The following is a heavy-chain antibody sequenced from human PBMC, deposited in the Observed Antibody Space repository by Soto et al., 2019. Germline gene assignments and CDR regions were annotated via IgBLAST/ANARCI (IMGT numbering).Heavy chain of an antibody. D-gene: IGHD1-1*01. V-gene: IGHV1-18*01. J-gene: IGHJ3*01. Sequence: QVHLEQSGAEVKKPGASVKVSCKASGYSFTSYGFTWVRQAPGQGLEWVGWISAYNGYTNYAQKLQGRVTMTTDTSTTTAYMELRGLTSDDTAVYYCATWHEREHAFDVWGQGTTVTISS. CDR2: ISAYNGYT. CDR3: ATWHEREHAFDV. CDR1: GYSFTSYG.